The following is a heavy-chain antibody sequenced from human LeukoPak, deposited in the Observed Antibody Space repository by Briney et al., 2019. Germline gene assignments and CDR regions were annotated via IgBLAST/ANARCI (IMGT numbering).Heavy chain of an antibody. CDR1: GFTFSSYG. Sequence: GGSLRLSCAASGFTFSSYGMHWVRQAPGKGLEWVAVISYDGSNKYYADSVKGRFTISRDNSKNMLFLQMTSLRAEDTARYYCARGIDGALDYWGQGTLVTVSS. CDR3: ARGIDGALDY. V-gene: IGHV3-30*03. CDR2: ISYDGSNK. D-gene: IGHD3-10*01. J-gene: IGHJ4*02.